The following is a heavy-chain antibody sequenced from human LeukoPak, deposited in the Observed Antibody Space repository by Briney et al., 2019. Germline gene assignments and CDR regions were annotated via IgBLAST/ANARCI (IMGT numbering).Heavy chain of an antibody. D-gene: IGHD3-10*01. J-gene: IGHJ4*02. V-gene: IGHV1-2*02. CDR1: GYTFTGYY. CDR3: ARGSLRYFDY. CDR2: INPNSGDT. Sequence: ASVKVSCKASGYTFTGYYMHWVRQAPGQGLEWMGWINPNSGDTNSAQKFQDRLTMTRDTSISTAYMELSRLRFDDTAVYYCARGSLRYFDYWGQGTLVTVSS.